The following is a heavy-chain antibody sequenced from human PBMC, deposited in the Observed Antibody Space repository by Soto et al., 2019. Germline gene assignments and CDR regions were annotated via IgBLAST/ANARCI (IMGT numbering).Heavy chain of an antibody. J-gene: IGHJ6*02. D-gene: IGHD4-17*01. Sequence: GGSLRLSCAASGFTFSSYAMHWVRQAPGKGLEWVAVISYDGSNKYYADSVKGRFTISRDNSKNTLYLQMNSLRAEDTAVYYCARPVGDYGYYHYGMDVWGQGTTVTVSS. CDR2: ISYDGSNK. CDR1: GFTFSSYA. CDR3: ARPVGDYGYYHYGMDV. V-gene: IGHV3-30-3*01.